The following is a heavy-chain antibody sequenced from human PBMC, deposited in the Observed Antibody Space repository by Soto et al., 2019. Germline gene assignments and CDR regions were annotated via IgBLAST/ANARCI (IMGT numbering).Heavy chain of an antibody. CDR2: INHSGST. J-gene: IGHJ6*02. D-gene: IGHD4-17*01. Sequence: SETLSLTCAVYGGSFSGYYWSWIRQPPGKGLEWIGEINHSGSTNYNPSLKSRVTISVDTSKNQFSLKLSSVTAADTAVYYCARGTSTVTTPWGRGAGGMDVWGQGTTVTVSS. CDR3: ARGTSTVTTPWGRGAGGMDV. V-gene: IGHV4-34*01. CDR1: GGSFSGYY.